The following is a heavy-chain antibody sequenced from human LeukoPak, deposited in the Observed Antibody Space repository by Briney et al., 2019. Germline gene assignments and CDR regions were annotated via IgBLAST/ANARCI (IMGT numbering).Heavy chain of an antibody. CDR2: IYSSGST. V-gene: IGHV4-4*07. D-gene: IGHD3-3*01. CDR1: GGSISSYY. J-gene: IGHJ5*02. Sequence: PSETLSLTCTVSGGSISSYYWSWIRQPAGKGLEWIGRIYSSGSTNYNPSLKSRVTISIDTSKNQFSLKLSSVTAADTAVYYCARGRGPPAYDFWSGKLGVWFDPWGQGTLVTVSS. CDR3: ARGRGPPAYDFWSGKLGVWFDP.